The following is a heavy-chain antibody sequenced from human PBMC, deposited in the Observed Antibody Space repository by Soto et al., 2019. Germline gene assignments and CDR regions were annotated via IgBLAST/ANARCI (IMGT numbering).Heavy chain of an antibody. J-gene: IGHJ4*02. CDR2: INSDGSST. CDR1: GFTFSSYW. Sequence: GGSLRLSCAASGFTFSSYWMHWVRQAPGKGLVWVSRINSDGSSTSYADSVKGRFTISRDNAKNTLYLQMNSLRAEDTAVYYCARGGYYYLDHFDYWGQGTLVTVSS. CDR3: ARGGYYYLDHFDY. V-gene: IGHV3-74*01. D-gene: IGHD3-22*01.